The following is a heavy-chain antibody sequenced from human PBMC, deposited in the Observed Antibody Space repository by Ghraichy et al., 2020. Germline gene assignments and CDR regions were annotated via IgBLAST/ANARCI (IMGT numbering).Heavy chain of an antibody. V-gene: IGHV4-34*01. D-gene: IGHD2-15*01. CDR2: INHSGST. CDR1: GGSFSGYY. CDR3: ARGTWVVVAATLRTYYYYYGMDV. J-gene: IGHJ6*02. Sequence: SETLSLTCAVYGGSFSGYYWSWIRQPPGKGLEWIGEINHSGSTNYNPSLKSRVTISVDTSKNQFSLKLSSVTAADTAVYYCARGTWVVVAATLRTYYYYYGMDVWGQGTTVTVSS.